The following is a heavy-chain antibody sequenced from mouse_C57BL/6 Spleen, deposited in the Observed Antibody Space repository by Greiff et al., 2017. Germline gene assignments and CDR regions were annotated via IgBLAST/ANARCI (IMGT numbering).Heavy chain of an antibody. Sequence: QVQLQQPGAELVKPGASVKLSCKASGYTFTSYWMQWVNQRPGQGLEWIGVIDPSGGYTNYNQKFKGKATLTVDTSSSTAYMQLSSLTSEDSAVYYCAGPNDYDGGAYWGQGTLVTVSA. CDR3: AGPNDYDGGAY. J-gene: IGHJ3*01. CDR2: IDPSGGYT. D-gene: IGHD2-4*01. V-gene: IGHV1-50*01. CDR1: GYTFTSYW.